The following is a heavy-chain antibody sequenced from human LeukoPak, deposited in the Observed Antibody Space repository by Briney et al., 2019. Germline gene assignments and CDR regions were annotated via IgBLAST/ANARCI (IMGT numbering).Heavy chain of an antibody. D-gene: IGHD6-19*01. CDR3: ARRRSQQWLVGYAFDI. CDR1: GASISDYF. J-gene: IGHJ3*02. Sequence: SETLSLTCSVSGASISDYFWTWIRQPPGKGLEWVGFIFYSGSTNSNPSFKSRVTISVDTSKNQFSLKLSSVTAADTAVYYCARRRSQQWLVGYAFDIWGQGTMVTVSS. CDR2: IFYSGST. V-gene: IGHV4-59*08.